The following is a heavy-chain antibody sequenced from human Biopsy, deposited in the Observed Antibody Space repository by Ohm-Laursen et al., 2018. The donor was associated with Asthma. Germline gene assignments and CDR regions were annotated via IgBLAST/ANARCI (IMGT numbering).Heavy chain of an antibody. CDR3: ARVDTIFGVVIPIYYYYGMDV. D-gene: IGHD3-3*01. CDR2: ISSSSSYI. V-gene: IGHV3-21*01. Sequence: RLSCSASGFTFSSYSMNWVRQAPGKGLEWVSSISSSSSYINYADSVKGRFTISRDNAKNSLYLQMNSLRAEDTAVYYCARVDTIFGVVIPIYYYYGMDVWGQGTTVTVSS. CDR1: GFTFSSYS. J-gene: IGHJ6*02.